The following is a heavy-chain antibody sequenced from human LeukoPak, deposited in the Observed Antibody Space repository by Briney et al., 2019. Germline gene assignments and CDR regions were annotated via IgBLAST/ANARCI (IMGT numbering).Heavy chain of an antibody. CDR1: GGSISSGDYY. J-gene: IGHJ4*02. CDR3: ARGDGDYDFDY. V-gene: IGHV4-30-4*08. D-gene: IGHD4-17*01. CDR2: IYCSGST. Sequence: PSETLSLTCTVSGGSISSGDYYCSWIRQPPGTGLEWIGYIYCSGSTYYNPSLKSRVTISVDTSKNQFSLKLSSVTAADTAVYYCARGDGDYDFDYWGQGTLVTVSS.